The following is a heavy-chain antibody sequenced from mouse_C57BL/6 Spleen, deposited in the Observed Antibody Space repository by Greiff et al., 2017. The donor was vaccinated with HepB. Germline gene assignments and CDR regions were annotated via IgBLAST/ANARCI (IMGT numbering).Heavy chain of an antibody. CDR1: GYTFTSYG. Sequence: QVQLKESGAELARPGASVKLSCKASGYTFTSYGISWVKQRTGQGLEWIGEIYPRSGNTYYNEKFKGKATLTADKSSSTAYMELRSLTSEDSAVYFCARNGYDGGFAYWGQGTLVTVSA. D-gene: IGHD2-2*01. CDR2: IYPRSGNT. CDR3: ARNGYDGGFAY. J-gene: IGHJ3*01. V-gene: IGHV1-81*01.